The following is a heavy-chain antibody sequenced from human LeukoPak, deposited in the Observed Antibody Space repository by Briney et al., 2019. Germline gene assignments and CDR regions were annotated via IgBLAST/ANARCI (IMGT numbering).Heavy chain of an antibody. J-gene: IGHJ4*02. D-gene: IGHD3-9*01. CDR2: ISWNSGSI. CDR1: GFTFDDYA. CDR3: AKGSYYDILTGYFDY. V-gene: IGHV3-9*01. Sequence: GGSLRLSCAASGFTFDDYATHWVRQAPGKGLEWVSGISWNSGSIAYADSVKGRFTISRDNAKNSLYLQMNSLRAEDTALYYCAKGSYYDILTGYFDYWGQGTLVTVSS.